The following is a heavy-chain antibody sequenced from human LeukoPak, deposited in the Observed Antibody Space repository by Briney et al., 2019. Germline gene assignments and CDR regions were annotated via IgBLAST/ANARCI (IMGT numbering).Heavy chain of an antibody. V-gene: IGHV3-30*02. CDR2: IRYDGSNK. CDR1: GFTFDDYG. J-gene: IGHJ4*02. D-gene: IGHD3-3*01. Sequence: GGSLRLSCAASGFTFDDYGMSWVRQAPGKGLEWVAFIRYDGSNKYYADSVKGRFTISRDNSKNTLYLQMNSLRAEDTAVYYCAKGFVNRRNTIFGVAIDYWGQGTLVTVSS. CDR3: AKGFVNRRNTIFGVAIDY.